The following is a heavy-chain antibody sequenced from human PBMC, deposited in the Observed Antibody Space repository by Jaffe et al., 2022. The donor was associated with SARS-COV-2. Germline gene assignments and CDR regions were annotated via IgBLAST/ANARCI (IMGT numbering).Heavy chain of an antibody. CDR2: ISGSGGST. CDR1: GFTFSSYA. V-gene: IGHV3-23*01. CDR3: ARAVAGPSSGPWFDP. J-gene: IGHJ5*02. D-gene: IGHD6-19*01. Sequence: EVQLLESGGGLVQPGGSLRLSCAASGFTFSSYAMSWVRQAPGKGLEWVSAISGSGGSTYYADSVKGRFTISRDNSKNTLYLQMNSLRAEDTAVYYCARAVAGPSSGPWFDPWGQGTLVTVSS.